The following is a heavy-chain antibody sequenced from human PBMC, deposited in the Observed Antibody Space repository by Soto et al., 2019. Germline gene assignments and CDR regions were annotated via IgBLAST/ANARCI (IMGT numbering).Heavy chain of an antibody. V-gene: IGHV3-74*02. D-gene: IGHD6-19*01. CDR3: ARGSTGWYGYDY. CDR2: INSDATTK. Sequence: EVQLVESGGGLVQPGGSLRLSCVASGFTFRSSWMHWVRQAPGKGLVWVSRINSDATTKNYAEYAKGRFTIPRDNAEKTLELRTDILTAEDTAVYSFARGSTGWYGYDYWGQGTLLTVSS. J-gene: IGHJ4*02. CDR1: GFTFRSSW.